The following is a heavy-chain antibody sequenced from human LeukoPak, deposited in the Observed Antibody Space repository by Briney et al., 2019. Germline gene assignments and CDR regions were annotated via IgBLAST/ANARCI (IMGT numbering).Heavy chain of an antibody. D-gene: IGHD3-22*01. CDR1: GFTGTTYA. CDR2: ISSSGSTI. Sequence: HPGGSLRLSCAASGFTGTTYAMSWVRQAPGKGLEWVSYISSSGSTIYYADSVKGRFTISRDNAKNSLYLQMNSLRAEDTAVYYCARVYYYDSSGHDAFDIWGQGTMVTVSS. CDR3: ARVYYYDSSGHDAFDI. J-gene: IGHJ3*02. V-gene: IGHV3-48*03.